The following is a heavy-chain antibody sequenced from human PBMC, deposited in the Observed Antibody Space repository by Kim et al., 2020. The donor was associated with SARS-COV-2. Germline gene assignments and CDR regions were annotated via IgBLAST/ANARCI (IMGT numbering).Heavy chain of an antibody. CDR1: GYSFTSYW. J-gene: IGHJ6*02. D-gene: IGHD6-13*01. CDR3: ARHPPSSSSFYYGMDV. CDR2: IYPGDSDT. V-gene: IGHV5-51*01. Sequence: GESLKISCKGSGYSFTSYWIGWVRQMPGKGLEWMGIIYPGDSDTRYSPSFQGQVTISADKSISTAYLQWSSLKASDTAMYYCARHPPSSSSFYYGMDVWGQGTTVTVSS.